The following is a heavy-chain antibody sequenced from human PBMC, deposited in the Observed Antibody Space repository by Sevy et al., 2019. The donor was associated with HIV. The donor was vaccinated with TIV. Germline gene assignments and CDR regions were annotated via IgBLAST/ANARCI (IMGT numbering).Heavy chain of an antibody. Sequence: GGSLRLSCAASGFTLSTYAMNWVRQAPGKGLEWVSVISGSGGKTYYADSVKGRCTICRDISKNMMHLQMNSLRVEDTAVYYCGKGPSIGDYVSYFDYWGRGTLVTVSS. V-gene: IGHV3-23*01. CDR1: GFTLSTYA. D-gene: IGHD4-17*01. CDR3: GKGPSIGDYVSYFDY. J-gene: IGHJ4*02. CDR2: ISGSGGKT.